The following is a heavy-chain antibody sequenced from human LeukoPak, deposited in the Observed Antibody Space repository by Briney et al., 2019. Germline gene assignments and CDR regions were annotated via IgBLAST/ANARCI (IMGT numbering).Heavy chain of an antibody. CDR2: MNPNSGNT. Sequence: ASVKVSCKASGYTFTSYDINWVRQATGQGLEWMGWMNPNSGNTGYAQKFQGRVTITRNTSISTAYMELSSLRSEDTAVYYCARVYWYEDYYHYMDVWGKGTTVTVSS. J-gene: IGHJ6*03. CDR3: ARVYWYEDYYHYMDV. CDR1: GYTFTSYD. V-gene: IGHV1-8*03. D-gene: IGHD1-1*01.